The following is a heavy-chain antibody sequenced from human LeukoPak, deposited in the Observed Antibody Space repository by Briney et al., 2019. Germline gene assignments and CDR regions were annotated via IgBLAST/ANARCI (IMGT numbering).Heavy chain of an antibody. V-gene: IGHV1-18*01. CDR1: GYTFTSYG. Sequence: ASVKVSCKASGYTFTSYGISWVRQAPGQGLEWMGWISAYNGNTNYAQKLQGRVTMTTDTSTSTAYMELRSLRSDDTAMYYCASSRGSIAVAGDNWFDPWGQGTLVTVSS. D-gene: IGHD6-19*01. CDR2: ISAYNGNT. CDR3: ASSRGSIAVAGDNWFDP. J-gene: IGHJ5*02.